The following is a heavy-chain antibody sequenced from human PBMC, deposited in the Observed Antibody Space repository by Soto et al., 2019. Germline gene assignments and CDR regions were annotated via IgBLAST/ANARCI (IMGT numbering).Heavy chain of an antibody. D-gene: IGHD3-22*01. CDR2: IYTSGST. V-gene: IGHV4-4*07. J-gene: IGHJ4*02. CDR1: GGSISSYY. Sequence: QVQLQESGPGLVKPSETLSLTCTVSGGSISSYYWSWIRQPAGKGLAWIGRIYTSGSTNYNPSLKSRVTTSVDTSKNQFSLKLSSVTAADTAVYYCAISPDYYDSSGSDYWGQGTLVTVSS. CDR3: AISPDYYDSSGSDY.